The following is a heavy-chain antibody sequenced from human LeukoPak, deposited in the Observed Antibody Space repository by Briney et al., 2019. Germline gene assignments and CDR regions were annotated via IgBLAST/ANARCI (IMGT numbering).Heavy chain of an antibody. CDR1: GFTFSNDA. D-gene: IGHD2-8*01. Sequence: GGSLRLCCAASGFTFSNDAMNWVRQARGKGVEVRSSINGSGGSTYYVQSVKGRSTITRDSSKNALYLQMNSLRAEDTAVYYCAIGLLVDPGWGQGTLVTVSS. CDR2: INGSGGST. J-gene: IGHJ4*02. V-gene: IGHV3-23*01. CDR3: AIGLLVDPG.